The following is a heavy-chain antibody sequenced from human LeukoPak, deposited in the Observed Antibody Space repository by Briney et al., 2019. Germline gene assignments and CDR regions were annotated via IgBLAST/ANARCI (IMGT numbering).Heavy chain of an antibody. Sequence: PGGSLRLSCAASGFTFSSYTMSWVRQAPGKGLEWVSTITTSDGNTYYADSVKGRFTVSRDNSKNTLYLQMDSLRAEDTAIYYCAKVSFRYCSGGSCYFDSWGQGTLVTVSS. CDR3: AKVSFRYCSGGSCYFDS. V-gene: IGHV3-23*01. J-gene: IGHJ4*02. D-gene: IGHD2-15*01. CDR1: GFTFSSYT. CDR2: ITTSDGNT.